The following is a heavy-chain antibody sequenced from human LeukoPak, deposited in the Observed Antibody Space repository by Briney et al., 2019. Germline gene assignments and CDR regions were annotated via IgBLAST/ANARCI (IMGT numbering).Heavy chain of an antibody. CDR3: ARGPRDYGDYSGYFDY. Sequence: PSETLSLTCTVSGGSISSGDYYWSWIRQPPGKGLEWIGYIYYSGSTYYNPSLKSRVTISVDTSKNQFSLKLSSVTAADTAVYYCARGPRDYGDYSGYFDYWGQGTLVTVSS. D-gene: IGHD4-17*01. CDR1: GGSISSGDYY. J-gene: IGHJ4*02. V-gene: IGHV4-30-4*01. CDR2: IYYSGST.